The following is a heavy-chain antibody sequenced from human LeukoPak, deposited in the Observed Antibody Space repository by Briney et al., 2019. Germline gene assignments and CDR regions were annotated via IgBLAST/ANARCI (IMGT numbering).Heavy chain of an antibody. CDR2: IYTSGST. Sequence: SETLSLTCTVSGGSISSSAYHWGWIRQPPGKGLEWIGRIYTSGSTNYNPSLKSRVTISVDTSKNQFSLKLSSVTAADTAVYYCARGKAYRREFDYWGQGTLVTVSP. CDR1: GGSISSSAYH. V-gene: IGHV4-39*07. CDR3: ARGKAYRREFDY. D-gene: IGHD2-21*01. J-gene: IGHJ4*02.